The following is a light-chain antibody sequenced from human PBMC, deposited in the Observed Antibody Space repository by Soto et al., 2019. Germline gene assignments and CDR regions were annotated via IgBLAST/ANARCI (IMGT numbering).Light chain of an antibody. Sequence: DIQMTQSPSSLSASVGDRFTITCRASQTISIYLNWYQQKPGKAPKLLIYGASNLQSGVPSRFSGSASGTEFTLTISSLQPEDFATYYCQQSSNTPRYANSFGQGTKVDIK. CDR2: GAS. CDR1: QTISIY. J-gene: IGKJ1*01. V-gene: IGKV1-39*01. CDR3: QQSSNTPRYANS.